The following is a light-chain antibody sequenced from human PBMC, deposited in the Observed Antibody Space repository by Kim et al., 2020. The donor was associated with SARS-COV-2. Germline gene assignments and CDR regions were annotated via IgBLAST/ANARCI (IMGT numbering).Light chain of an antibody. CDR3: QQSYITPFT. CDR2: AAS. J-gene: IGKJ3*01. V-gene: IGKV1-39*01. Sequence: DIQMTQSPSSLSASVGDRVTISRRTSQSISNHLNWYHQKPGRAPKLLIYAASTLQGGVPSMFSGSGSETDFTLTISSLQPEDFATYFCQQSYITPFTFGPGTKVDIK. CDR1: QSISNH.